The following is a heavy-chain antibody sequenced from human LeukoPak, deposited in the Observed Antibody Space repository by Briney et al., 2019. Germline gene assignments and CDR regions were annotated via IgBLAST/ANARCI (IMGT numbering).Heavy chain of an antibody. V-gene: IGHV4-39*07. CDR3: ARGIVVVPAAPYYYYYYMDV. CDR2: IDYSGST. D-gene: IGHD2-2*01. J-gene: IGHJ6*03. CDR1: GGSISSSGYY. Sequence: SETLSLTCTVSGGSISSSGYYWGWVRQPPGKGLEWIGSIDYSGSTFYNPSLKSRVTISVDTSKNQFSLKLSSVTAADTAVYYCARGIVVVPAAPYYYYYYMDVWGKGTTVTVSS.